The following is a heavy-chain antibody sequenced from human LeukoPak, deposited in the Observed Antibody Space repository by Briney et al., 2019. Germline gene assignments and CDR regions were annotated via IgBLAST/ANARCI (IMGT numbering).Heavy chain of an antibody. V-gene: IGHV4-39*07. D-gene: IGHD4-17*01. Sequence: SETLSLTCTVSGGSISSGDYYWSWIRQPPGKGLEWIGEINHSGSTNYNPSLKSRVTISVDTSKNQFSLKLSSVTAADTAVYYCAYSDGIHYGMDVWGQGTTVTVSS. CDR1: GGSISSGDYY. CDR3: AYSDGIHYGMDV. J-gene: IGHJ6*02. CDR2: INHSGST.